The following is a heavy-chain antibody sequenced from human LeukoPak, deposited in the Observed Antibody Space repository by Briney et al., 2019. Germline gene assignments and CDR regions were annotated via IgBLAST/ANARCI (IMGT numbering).Heavy chain of an antibody. CDR2: IYHSGST. Sequence: SETLSLTCAVSGGSISSGGYSWSWIRQPPGKGLEWIGYIYHSGSTYYNPSLKSRVTISVDRSKNQFSLKLSSVTAADTAVYYRARGIYGDYVGAAGYWGQGTLVTVPS. J-gene: IGHJ4*02. CDR3: ARGIYGDYVGAAGY. D-gene: IGHD4-17*01. V-gene: IGHV4-30-2*01. CDR1: GGSISSGGYS.